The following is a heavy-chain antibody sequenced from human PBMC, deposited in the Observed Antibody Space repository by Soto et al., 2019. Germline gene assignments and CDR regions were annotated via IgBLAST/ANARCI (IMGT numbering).Heavy chain of an antibody. CDR3: AVYYDSSGYPNI. CDR1: GGTFSSYA. V-gene: IGHV1-69*13. Sequence: GASVKVSCKASGGTFSSYAISWVRQAPGQGLEWVGGIIPIFGTANYAQKFQGRVTITADESTSTAYMELSSLRSEDTAVYYCAVYYDSSGYPNIWGQGTMVTVSS. D-gene: IGHD3-22*01. CDR2: IIPIFGTA. J-gene: IGHJ3*02.